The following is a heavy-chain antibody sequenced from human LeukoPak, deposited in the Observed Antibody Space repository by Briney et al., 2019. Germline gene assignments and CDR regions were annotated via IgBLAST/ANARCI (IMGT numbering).Heavy chain of an antibody. D-gene: IGHD2-8*02. CDR2: IYYSGST. V-gene: IGHV4-39*01. Sequence: SSETLSLTCTVSGGSISSSSYYWGWLRQPPGKGLEWIGSIYYSGSTFYNPSLKSRVTISVDTSKNQFSPKLSSVTAADTAVYYCARGPGGGNFDYWGQGTLVTVSS. CDR1: GGSISSSSYY. J-gene: IGHJ4*02. CDR3: ARGPGGGNFDY.